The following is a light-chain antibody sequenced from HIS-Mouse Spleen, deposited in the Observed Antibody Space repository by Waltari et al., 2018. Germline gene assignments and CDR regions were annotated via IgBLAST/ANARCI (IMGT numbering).Light chain of an antibody. CDR2: EVS. CDR3: SSYAGSNNSLYV. Sequence: QSALTQPPSASGSPGQSVTLTCTGTSSHVGGDNYFPGSQQHTGKAPKLMIYEVSKRPSGVPDRFSGSKSRNTASLTVSGLQAEDEADYYCSSYAGSNNSLYVFGTGTKVTVL. V-gene: IGLV2-8*01. J-gene: IGLJ1*01. CDR1: SSHVGGDNY.